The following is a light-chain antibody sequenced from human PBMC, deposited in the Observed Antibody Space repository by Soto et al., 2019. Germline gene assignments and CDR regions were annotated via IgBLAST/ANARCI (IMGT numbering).Light chain of an antibody. CDR3: QRYGSSPRT. Sequence: ELVWRQNDPKRAVSPASGATGGCRSSQSVSSYLAWYQQKPGQAPRLFIYDASNRATGIPARFSGSGYGTDFNLAMRTLEPEDSAVHYYQRYGSSPRTFGRGTRLEIK. V-gene: IGKV3-11*01. J-gene: IGKJ5*01. CDR1: QSVSSY. CDR2: DAS.